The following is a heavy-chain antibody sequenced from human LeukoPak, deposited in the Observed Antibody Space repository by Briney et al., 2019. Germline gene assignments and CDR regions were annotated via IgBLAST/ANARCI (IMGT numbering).Heavy chain of an antibody. Sequence: GGSLRLSCAASGFTFSTYEMNWVRQAPRKGLEWISYISSSGTTIYYAGSVKGRFTISRDNANNSVSLQMSSLRAEDTAVYYCARVAGYGDLSGYFDFWGQGTLVTVSS. J-gene: IGHJ4*02. CDR1: GFTFSTYE. CDR2: ISSSGTTI. V-gene: IGHV3-48*03. D-gene: IGHD4-17*01. CDR3: ARVAGYGDLSGYFDF.